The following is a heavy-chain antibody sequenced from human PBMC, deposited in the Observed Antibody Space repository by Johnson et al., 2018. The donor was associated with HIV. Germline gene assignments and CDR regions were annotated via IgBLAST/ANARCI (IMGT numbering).Heavy chain of an antibody. V-gene: IGHV3-30*03. CDR3: ARESPSGGGNDAFDI. CDR1: GFTFTDYY. CDR2: ISFAGTIK. D-gene: IGHD3-10*01. J-gene: IGHJ3*02. Sequence: VQLVESGGGLVQPGGSLRLSCAASGFTFTDYYMNWMRQAPGKGLEWVAAISFAGTIKYYAHSVKGRFTISRDNSKNTLYLQMNSLRAEDTALYYCARESPSGGGNDAFDIWGQGTMVTVSS.